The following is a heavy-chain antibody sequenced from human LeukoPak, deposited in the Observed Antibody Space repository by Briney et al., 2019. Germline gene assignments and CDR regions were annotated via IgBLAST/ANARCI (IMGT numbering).Heavy chain of an antibody. CDR1: GGTFSSYA. D-gene: IGHD4-17*01. J-gene: IGHJ4*02. V-gene: IGHV1-69*04. CDR3: ARDYGGNSGSDY. Sequence: GSSVKVSCKASGGTFSSYAISWVRQAPGQGLEWMGRIIPILGIANYAQKFQGRVTITADKPTSTAYMELSSLRSEDTAVYYCARDYGGNSGSDYWGQGTLVTVSS. CDR2: IIPILGIA.